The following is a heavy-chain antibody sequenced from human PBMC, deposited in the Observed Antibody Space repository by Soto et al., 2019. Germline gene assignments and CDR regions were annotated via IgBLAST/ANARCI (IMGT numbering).Heavy chain of an antibody. D-gene: IGHD1-26*01. CDR2: ISSSSSYI. J-gene: IGHJ4*02. V-gene: IGHV3-21*01. CDR3: ARVRGWELLLLADY. CDR1: GFTFSSYS. Sequence: GGSLRLSCAASGFTFSSYSMNWVRQAPGKGLEWVSSISSSSSYIYYADSVKGRFTISRDNAKNSLYLQMNSLRAEDTAVYYCARVRGWELLLLADYWGQGTLVTVSS.